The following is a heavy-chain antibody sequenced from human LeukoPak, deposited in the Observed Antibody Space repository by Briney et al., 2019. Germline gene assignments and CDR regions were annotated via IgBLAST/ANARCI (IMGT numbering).Heavy chain of an antibody. CDR3: ARGGYASGSPYYYYNMDV. Sequence: GGSLRLSFAASGFTVSTNYMAGVRQAPGKGREGVASSYGGGTTYYAHCVKRRFITSRDNSKNTLYLQMTSLRAEDTAVYYCARGGYASGSPYYYYNMDVWGKGTTVTVSS. CDR1: GFTVSTNY. J-gene: IGHJ6*03. V-gene: IGHV3-66*02. CDR2: SYGGGTT. D-gene: IGHD3-10*01.